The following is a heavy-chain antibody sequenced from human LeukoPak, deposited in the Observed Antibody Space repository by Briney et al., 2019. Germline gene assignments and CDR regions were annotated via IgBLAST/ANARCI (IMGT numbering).Heavy chain of an antibody. J-gene: IGHJ4*02. Sequence: PGGSLRLSCAASGFTFSSYAMSWVRQAPGKGLEWVSAISGSGGSTYYADSVKGRFTISRDNSKNTLYLQMNSLRAEDTAVYYCAKGRYYGSGSYYNVGCFDYWGQGTLVTVSS. CDR3: AKGRYYGSGSYYNVGCFDY. CDR1: GFTFSSYA. D-gene: IGHD3-10*01. CDR2: ISGSGGST. V-gene: IGHV3-23*01.